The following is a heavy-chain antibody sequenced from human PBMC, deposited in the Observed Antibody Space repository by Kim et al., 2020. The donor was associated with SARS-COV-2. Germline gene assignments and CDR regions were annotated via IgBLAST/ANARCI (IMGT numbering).Heavy chain of an antibody. CDR1: GFTFSDYY. J-gene: IGHJ6*03. D-gene: IGHD6-13*01. V-gene: IGHV3-11*01. CDR2: ISSSGSTI. CDR3: AREPQQLVRDSYYYYYYMDV. Sequence: GGSLRLSCAASGFTFSDYYMSWIRQAPGKGLEWVSYISSSGSTIYYADSVKARFTISRDNAKNSLYLQMNSLRAEDTAVYYCAREPQQLVRDSYYYYYYMDVWGKGTTVTVSS.